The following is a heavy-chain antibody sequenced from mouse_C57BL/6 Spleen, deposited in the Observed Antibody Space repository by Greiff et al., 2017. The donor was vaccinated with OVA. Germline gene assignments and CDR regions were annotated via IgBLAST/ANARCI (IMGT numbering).Heavy chain of an antibody. CDR3: ARSSYDYAMDY. J-gene: IGHJ4*01. V-gene: IGHV5-17*01. CDR2: ISSGSSTI. Sequence: EVHLVESGGGLVKPGGSLKLSCAASGFTFSDYGMHWVRQAPEKGLELVAYISSGSSTIYYADTVKGRFTISRDNAKNTLFLQMTSLRSEDTAMDYCARSSYDYAMDYWGQGTSVTVSS. D-gene: IGHD1-1*01. CDR1: GFTFSDYG.